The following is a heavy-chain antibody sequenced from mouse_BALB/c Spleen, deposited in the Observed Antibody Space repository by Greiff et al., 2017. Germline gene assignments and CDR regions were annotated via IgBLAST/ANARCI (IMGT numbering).Heavy chain of an antibody. Sequence: EVKLVESGGGLVQPGGSRKLSCTASGFTFSSFGMHWVRQAPEKGLEWVAYISSGSSTIYYADTVKGRFTISRDNPKNTLFLQMTSLRSEDTAMYYCARSYGNLDAMDYWGQGTSVTVSS. CDR2: ISSGSSTI. D-gene: IGHD2-10*02. J-gene: IGHJ4*01. CDR1: GFTFSSFG. CDR3: ARSYGNLDAMDY. V-gene: IGHV5-17*02.